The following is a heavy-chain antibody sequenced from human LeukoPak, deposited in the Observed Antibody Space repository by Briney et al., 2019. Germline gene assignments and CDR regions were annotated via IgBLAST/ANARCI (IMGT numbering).Heavy chain of an antibody. V-gene: IGHV3-30-3*01. Sequence: PGRSLRLSCAASGFTFSSYAMHWVRQAPGKGLEWVAVISYDGSNKYYADSVKGRFTISRDNSKNTLYLQMNSLRAEDTAVYYRARDQGRGGRYYYYGMDVWGQGTTVTVSS. J-gene: IGHJ6*02. CDR1: GFTFSSYA. CDR3: ARDQGRGGRYYYYGMDV. D-gene: IGHD3-10*01. CDR2: ISYDGSNK.